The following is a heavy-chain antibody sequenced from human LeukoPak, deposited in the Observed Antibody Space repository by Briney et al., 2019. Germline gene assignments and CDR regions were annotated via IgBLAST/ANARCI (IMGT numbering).Heavy chain of an antibody. Sequence: SVKVSCKASGGTFSSYAISWVRQAPGQGLEWMGGIIPIFGTANYAQKFQGRVTITADESTSTAYMELSSLRSEDTAVSYCARDATIAAASYFDYWGQGTLVTVSS. CDR1: GGTFSSYA. J-gene: IGHJ4*02. CDR3: ARDATIAAASYFDY. D-gene: IGHD6-13*01. CDR2: IIPIFGTA. V-gene: IGHV1-69*13.